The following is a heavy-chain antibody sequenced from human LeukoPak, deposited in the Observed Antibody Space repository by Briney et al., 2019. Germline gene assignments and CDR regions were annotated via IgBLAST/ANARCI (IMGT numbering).Heavy chain of an antibody. Sequence: KSSETLSLTCTVSGGSISSSSYYWGWIRQPPGKGLEWIGSIYYSGSTYYNPSLKSRVTISVDTSKNQFSLKLSSVTAADTAVYYCARSHTMIVADAFDIWGQGTMVTVSS. CDR3: ARSHTMIVADAFDI. V-gene: IGHV4-39*07. J-gene: IGHJ3*02. CDR2: IYYSGST. D-gene: IGHD3-22*01. CDR1: GGSISSSSYY.